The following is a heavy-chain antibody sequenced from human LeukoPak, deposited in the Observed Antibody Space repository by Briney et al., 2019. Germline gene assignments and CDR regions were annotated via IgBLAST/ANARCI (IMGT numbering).Heavy chain of an antibody. CDR1: GFTFSSYS. CDR3: ARATVARDTASDY. J-gene: IGHJ4*02. V-gene: IGHV3-21*01. CDR2: ISSSSSYI. Sequence: KPGGSLRLYCAASGFTFSSYSMNWVRQAPGKGLEWVSSISSSSSYIYYADSVKGRFTISRDNAKNSLYLQMTSLRAEDTAVYYCARATVARDTASDYWGQGTLVTVSS. D-gene: IGHD4-23*01.